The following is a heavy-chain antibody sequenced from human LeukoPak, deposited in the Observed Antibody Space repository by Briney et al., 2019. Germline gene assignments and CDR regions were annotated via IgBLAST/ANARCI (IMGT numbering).Heavy chain of an antibody. CDR3: AREHTSSTSYTSYYYYGMDV. CDR1: GFSLSTSGMC. Sequence: SGPALVKPTQTLTLTCTFSGFSLSTSGMCVSWIRQPPGKALEWLARIDWDDDKYYSTSLKTRLTISKDTSKNQVVLTMTNMDPVDTATYYCAREHTSSTSYTSYYYYGMDVWGQGTTVTVSS. V-gene: IGHV2-70*11. D-gene: IGHD2-2*01. CDR2: IDWDDDK. J-gene: IGHJ6*02.